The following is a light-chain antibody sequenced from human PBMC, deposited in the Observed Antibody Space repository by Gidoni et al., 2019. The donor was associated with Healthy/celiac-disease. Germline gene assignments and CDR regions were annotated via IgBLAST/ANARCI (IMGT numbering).Light chain of an antibody. J-gene: IGLJ2*01. CDR3: QAWDSSNVV. Sequence: YELTQPPSVSVSPEQTASIPCSGDKLGDQYACWYQQKPGQSPVLVIYQASKRPSGIPERFSGSNSGNTATLTISGTQAMDEADYYCQAWDSSNVVFGGGTKLTVL. V-gene: IGLV3-1*01. CDR2: QAS. CDR1: KLGDQY.